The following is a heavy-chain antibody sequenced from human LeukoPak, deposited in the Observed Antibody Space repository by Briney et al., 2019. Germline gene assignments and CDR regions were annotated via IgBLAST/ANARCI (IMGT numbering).Heavy chain of an antibody. J-gene: IGHJ4*02. CDR2: IKQDQTEK. V-gene: IGHV3-7*01. D-gene: IGHD3/OR15-3a*01. Sequence: GGSLRLSCAASGLTFSNYWMSWVRQAPGKGLEWVATIKQDQTEKYYVDSVKGRFTISRDNAKNSLYLQMNSLRAEDTAVYFCARDSGLTLFDYWGQGTLVTVSS. CDR1: GLTFSNYW. CDR3: ARDSGLTLFDY.